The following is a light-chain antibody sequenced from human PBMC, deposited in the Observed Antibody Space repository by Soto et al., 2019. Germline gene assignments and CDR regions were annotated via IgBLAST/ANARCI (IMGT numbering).Light chain of an antibody. J-gene: IGKJ1*01. V-gene: IGKV3-20*01. CDR3: PQYVSWT. CDR1: QSVSSSY. CDR2: GAS. Sequence: EIVLTQSPGTLSLSPGERATLSCRASQSVSSSYVAWYQQKPGQAPRLLIYGASSRATGIPDRFSGSGSGTDFTLTISRLEPEDFAVYYCPQYVSWTCGQGTKVEIK.